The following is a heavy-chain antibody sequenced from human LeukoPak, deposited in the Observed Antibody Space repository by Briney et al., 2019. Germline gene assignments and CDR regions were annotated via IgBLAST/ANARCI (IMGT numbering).Heavy chain of an antibody. Sequence: GGSLRLSCAASGFTVSNNYMSWVRQAPGKGLEWVSVIYIGGSTYYADSVKGRFTISRDNSKNTLYLQMISLRAEDTAVYYCARDQDPSGTYYSFDYWGQGTLVTVSS. J-gene: IGHJ4*02. CDR3: ARDQDPSGTYYSFDY. CDR1: GFTVSNNY. D-gene: IGHD1-26*01. CDR2: IYIGGST. V-gene: IGHV3-66*01.